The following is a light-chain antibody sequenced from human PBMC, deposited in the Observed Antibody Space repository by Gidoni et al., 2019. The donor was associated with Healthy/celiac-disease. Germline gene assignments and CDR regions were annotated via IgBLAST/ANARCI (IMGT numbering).Light chain of an antibody. CDR1: QCLIHY. CDR3: QQYYSFPYT. J-gene: IGKJ2*01. CDR2: AAS. V-gene: IGKV1D-8*03. Sequence: VIWMTQSPSLLSASTGDRFNISCRMSQCLIHYLAWYQQKPGKAPELLIYAASTLQSRVPSRFSGSGYGTDFTLTISCLQSEDVATYYCQQYYSFPYTFGQGTKLEIK.